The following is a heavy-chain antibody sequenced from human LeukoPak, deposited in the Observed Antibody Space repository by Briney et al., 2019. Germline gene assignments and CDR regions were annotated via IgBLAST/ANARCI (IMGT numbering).Heavy chain of an antibody. J-gene: IGHJ4*02. CDR3: ARESYWGSSGRGFDY. D-gene: IGHD7-27*01. Sequence: PGGLLRLSCVASGFTLSSYSMNWVRQAPGKGLQWVSYISTDSINIYYEDSVMGRFSISRDNARNSLYLQMNSLRDEDTAVYYCARESYWGSSGRGFDYWGQGTLDTFTS. CDR2: ISTDSINI. V-gene: IGHV3-48*02. CDR1: GFTLSSYS.